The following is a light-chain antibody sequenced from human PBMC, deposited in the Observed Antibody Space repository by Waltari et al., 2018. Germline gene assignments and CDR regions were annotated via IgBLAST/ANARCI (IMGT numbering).Light chain of an antibody. CDR3: AAWDDSLNSRV. CDR2: RND. CDR1: NSHIGSNY. J-gene: IGLJ3*02. Sequence: QSVLTQPPSASGAPGQRVTISCSGGNSHIGSNYLFWYQQLPGTAPKLLIYRNDQRPAGVPDRFSGSKSGTSASLAITGLRSEDEAEYYCAAWDDSLNSRVFGGGTKLTVL. V-gene: IGLV1-47*01.